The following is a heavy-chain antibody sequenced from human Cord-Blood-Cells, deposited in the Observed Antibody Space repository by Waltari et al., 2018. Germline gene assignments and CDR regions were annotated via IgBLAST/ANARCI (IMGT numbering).Heavy chain of an antibody. J-gene: IGHJ4*02. CDR3: ARVRFMGGGNGDY. D-gene: IGHD2-15*01. V-gene: IGHV1-8*01. CDR2: MNPNSGNT. CDR1: GHTYTRYD. Sequence: QTVQSGAAVKKLGASVTDACKAPGHTYTRYDINRVRQATGQGLEWLVWMNPNSGNTGYAQKFQGRVTMTRNTSISTAYMELSSLRSEDTAVYYCARVRFMGGGNGDYWGQGTLVTVSS.